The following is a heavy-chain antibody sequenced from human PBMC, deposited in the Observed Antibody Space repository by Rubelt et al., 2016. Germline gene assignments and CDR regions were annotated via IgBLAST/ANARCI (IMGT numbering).Heavy chain of an antibody. CDR3: ARVGPGVLV. J-gene: IGHJ6*02. D-gene: IGHD3-10*01. CDR2: INHSGST. V-gene: IGHV4-34*01. CDR1: GGSFSGYY. Sequence: QVQLQQWGAGLLKPSETLSLTCAVYGGSFSGYYWSWIRQPPGKGLEWVGEINHSGSTTYHPSLRRRVPRSVDPSKNRFALKLSSVTAADTAVYYCARVGPGVLVWGQGTTVTVSS.